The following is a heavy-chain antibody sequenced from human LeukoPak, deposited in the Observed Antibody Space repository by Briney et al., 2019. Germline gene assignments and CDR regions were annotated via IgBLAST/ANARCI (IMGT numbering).Heavy chain of an antibody. CDR2: IIPIFGTA. J-gene: IGHJ6*03. V-gene: IGHV1-69*05. CDR3: APHLPYSAEYYYYIDG. D-gene: IGHD6-13*01. CDR1: GGTFISYA. Sequence: SXKVSCKASGGTFISYAISWVRQAPGQGLEWMGGIIPIFGTANYAQKFQGRVTITTDESTSTASMELSSLRPEDTALYYSAPHLPYSAEYYYYIDGWGQGTPVTVSS.